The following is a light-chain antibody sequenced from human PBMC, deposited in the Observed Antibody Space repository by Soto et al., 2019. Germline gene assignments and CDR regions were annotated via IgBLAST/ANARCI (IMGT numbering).Light chain of an antibody. Sequence: DLQMTQSPSSLSASVGDRVTITCQASQDIANYLNWYQHKPGKAPNLLIYDASSLETGVPSRFSGSVSGTEFTFTISSLQPEDIATYYCQQYDSLPFTFGPGTKVDIK. CDR2: DAS. V-gene: IGKV1-33*01. J-gene: IGKJ3*01. CDR3: QQYDSLPFT. CDR1: QDIANY.